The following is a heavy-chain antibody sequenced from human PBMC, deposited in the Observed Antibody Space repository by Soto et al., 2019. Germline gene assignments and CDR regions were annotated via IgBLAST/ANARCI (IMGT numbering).Heavy chain of an antibody. CDR2: IYYSGST. V-gene: IGHV4-31*03. CDR3: SRFILDLYHYYCMDF. J-gene: IGHJ6*02. Sequence: SETLSLTCTVSGGSISSGGYYWSWIRQHPGKGLEWIGYIYYSGSTYYNPSLKRRVTISVDTSKNQFSLKLSSGTAEDTAVYYCSRFILDLYHYYCMDFRGPGTTVTLFS. CDR1: GGSISSGGYY. D-gene: IGHD2-2*01.